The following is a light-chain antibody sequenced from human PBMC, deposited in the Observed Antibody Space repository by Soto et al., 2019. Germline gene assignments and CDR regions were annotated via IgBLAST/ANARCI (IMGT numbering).Light chain of an antibody. CDR3: QHYNSYTWT. Sequence: DIQMTQSPSTLSASLGDRVTSTSRASQSISNRLYWYQQKPGKAPKLLIYDASSLESGVPSRFSGSGSGTELTLTISSLQTGDYETYYCQHYNSYTWTFGQGTKVDIK. CDR2: DAS. J-gene: IGKJ1*01. V-gene: IGKV1-5*01. CDR1: QSISNR.